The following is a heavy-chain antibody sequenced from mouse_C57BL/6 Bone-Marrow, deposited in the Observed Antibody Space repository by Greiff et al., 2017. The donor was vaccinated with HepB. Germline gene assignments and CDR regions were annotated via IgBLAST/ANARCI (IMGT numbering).Heavy chain of an antibody. D-gene: IGHD4-1*01. CDR3: ARETGAWFAY. V-gene: IGHV1-69*01. Sequence: VQLQQPGAELVMPGASVKLSCKASGYTFTSYWMHWVKQRPGQGLEWIGEIDPSDSYTNYNQKFKGKSTLTVDKSSSTAYMQLSSLPSEDSAVYYCARETGAWFAYWGQGTLVTVSA. CDR1: GYTFTSYW. J-gene: IGHJ3*01. CDR2: IDPSDSYT.